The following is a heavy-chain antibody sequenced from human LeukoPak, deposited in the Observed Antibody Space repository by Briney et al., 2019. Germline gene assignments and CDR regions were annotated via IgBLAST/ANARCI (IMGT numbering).Heavy chain of an antibody. CDR1: GFTFSSYS. J-gene: IGHJ6*02. Sequence: GGSLRLSCAASGFTFSSYSMNWVRQAPGKGLEWVSYISSSSSTIYYADSVKGRFTISRDNAKNSLYLQMNSLGAEDTAVHYCARDPKQLGNYYYYYGMDVWGQGTTVTVSS. CDR2: ISSSSSTI. D-gene: IGHD6-13*01. CDR3: ARDPKQLGNYYYYYGMDV. V-gene: IGHV3-48*01.